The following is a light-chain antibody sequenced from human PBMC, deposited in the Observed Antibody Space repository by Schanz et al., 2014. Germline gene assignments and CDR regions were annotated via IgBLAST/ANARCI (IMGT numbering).Light chain of an antibody. J-gene: IGLJ3*02. CDR3: GSYAGDINWV. V-gene: IGLV2-8*01. CDR2: EVS. CDR1: SSDVGAYNY. Sequence: QSALTQPPSASGSPGQSVTISCTGTSSDVGAYNYVSWYQQQPGKAPKLMIYEVSKRPSGVPDRFSGSKSGNTASLSVSGLQAEDEADYYCGSYAGDINWVFGGGTKLTVL.